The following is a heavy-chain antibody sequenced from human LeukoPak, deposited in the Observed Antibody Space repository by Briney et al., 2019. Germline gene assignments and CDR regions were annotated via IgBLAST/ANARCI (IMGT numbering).Heavy chain of an antibody. CDR3: ARAYSSSWYYFEY. J-gene: IGHJ4*02. D-gene: IGHD6-13*01. Sequence: SETLSLTCTVFGGSISSYYWSWIRQPPGKGLEWIGYIYYSGSTNYNPSLKSRVTISVDTSKNQFSLKLSSVTAADTAVYYCARAYSSSWYYFEYWGQGTLVTVSS. CDR2: IYYSGST. CDR1: GGSISSYY. V-gene: IGHV4-59*01.